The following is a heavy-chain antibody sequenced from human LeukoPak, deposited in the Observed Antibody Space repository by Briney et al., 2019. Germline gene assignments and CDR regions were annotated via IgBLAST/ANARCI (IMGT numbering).Heavy chain of an antibody. V-gene: IGHV1-2*02. J-gene: IGHJ3*02. CDR2: INPNSGGT. CDR3: ARDRRMWFGEPRNDAFDI. D-gene: IGHD3-10*01. Sequence: GASVKVSCKASGYTFTGYYMHWVRQAPGQGLEWMGWINPNSGGTNYAQKFQGRVTMTRDTSISTAYMELSRLRSDDTAVYYCARDRRMWFGEPRNDAFDIWGQGTMVTVSS. CDR1: GYTFTGYY.